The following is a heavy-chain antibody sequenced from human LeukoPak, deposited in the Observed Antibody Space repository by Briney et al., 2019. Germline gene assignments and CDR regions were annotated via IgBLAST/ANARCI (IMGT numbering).Heavy chain of an antibody. CDR1: GFTFSSYA. CDR3: AKDRSGSYYGFDY. V-gene: IGHV3-23*01. Sequence: GGSLRLSCAASGFTFSSYAMSWVRQAPGKGLEWVSAISGSGGNTYYADSVKGRFTISRDNSKNTLYLQTNSLRAEDTAVYYCAKDRSGSYYGFDYWGQGTLVTVSS. CDR2: ISGSGGNT. J-gene: IGHJ4*02. D-gene: IGHD1-26*01.